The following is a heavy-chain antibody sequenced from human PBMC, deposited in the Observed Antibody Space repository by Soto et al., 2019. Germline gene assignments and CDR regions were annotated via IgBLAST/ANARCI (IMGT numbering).Heavy chain of an antibody. CDR1: GFTFSSYA. CDR3: ARVGGGDRVFDY. Sequence: GGSLRLSCAASGFTFSSYAMSWVRQAPGKGLEWVSAISGSGGSTYYADSVKGRFTISRDNSKNTLYLQMNSLRAEDTAVYYCARVGGGDRVFDYWGQGTLVTVSS. D-gene: IGHD2-21*01. J-gene: IGHJ4*02. V-gene: IGHV3-23*01. CDR2: ISGSGGST.